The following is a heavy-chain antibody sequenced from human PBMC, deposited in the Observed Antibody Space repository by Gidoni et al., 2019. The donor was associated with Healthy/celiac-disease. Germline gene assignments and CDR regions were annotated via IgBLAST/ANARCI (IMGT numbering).Heavy chain of an antibody. CDR3: ARAQSYSSGWFPTNWYFDL. CDR2: IGTAGDT. V-gene: IGHV3-13*04. CDR1: GFTFSSYD. J-gene: IGHJ2*01. Sequence: EVQLVESGGGLVQPGGSLRLSCAASGFTFSSYDMHWVRQATGKGLEWVSAIGTAGDTYYPGSVKGRFTISRENAKNSLYLQMNSLRAGDTAVYYCARAQSYSSGWFPTNWYFDLWGRGTLVTVSS. D-gene: IGHD6-19*01.